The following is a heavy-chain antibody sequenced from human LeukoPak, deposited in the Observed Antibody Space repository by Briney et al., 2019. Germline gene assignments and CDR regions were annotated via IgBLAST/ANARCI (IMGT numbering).Heavy chain of an antibody. D-gene: IGHD3-10*01. Sequence: SETLSLTCAVYGGSFSGYYWSWIRQPPGKGLEWIGEINHSGSTNYNPSLKSRVTISVDTSKDQFSLKLSSVTAADTAVYYCARGHVLLWFGELSRFDYWGQGTLVTVSS. CDR2: INHSGST. CDR1: GGSFSGYY. V-gene: IGHV4-34*01. J-gene: IGHJ4*02. CDR3: ARGHVLLWFGELSRFDY.